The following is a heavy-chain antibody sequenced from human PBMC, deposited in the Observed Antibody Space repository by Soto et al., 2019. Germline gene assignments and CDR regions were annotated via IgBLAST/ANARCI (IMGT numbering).Heavy chain of an antibody. D-gene: IGHD2-21*02. V-gene: IGHV4-4*07. CDR3: TRDGMTTGDT. CDR2: VFSMVSA. J-gene: IGHJ4*02. CDR1: GXSVTSYT. Sequence: SXTLSLTCIVSGXSVTSYTCSWVRQPANKGLDWIGRVFSMVSATYSPSLKRRVRISMDTPENRISMKLESVTAEDAGVYYCTRDGMTTGDTWGPGTLGTVSS.